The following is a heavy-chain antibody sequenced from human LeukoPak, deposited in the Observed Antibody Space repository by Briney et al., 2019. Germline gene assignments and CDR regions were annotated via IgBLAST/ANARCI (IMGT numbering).Heavy chain of an antibody. D-gene: IGHD3-16*02. CDR1: GFTFSSYS. CDR3: AREVITFGGVIVLPFDY. CDR2: ISSSSSYI. V-gene: IGHV3-21*01. Sequence: PGGSLRLSCAASGFTFSSYSMNWVRQAPGKGLEWVSSISSSSSYIDYADSVKGRFTISRDNAKNSLYLQMNSLRAEDTDVYYRAREVITFGGVIVLPFDYLRQATMVSVPS. J-gene: IGHJ4*02.